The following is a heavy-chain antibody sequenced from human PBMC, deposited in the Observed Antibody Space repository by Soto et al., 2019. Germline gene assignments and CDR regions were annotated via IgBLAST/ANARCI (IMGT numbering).Heavy chain of an antibody. CDR2: ISYDGSNK. D-gene: IGHD4-17*01. CDR1: GFTFSSYG. V-gene: IGHV3-30*18. CDR3: AKELVSKTKGGNYGDSP. J-gene: IGHJ5*02. Sequence: QVQLVESGGGVVQPGRSLRLSCAASGFTFSSYGMHWVRQAPGKGLEWVAVISYDGSNKYYADSVKGRFTISRDNSKNTLYLQMIRLRAEDTAVYYCAKELVSKTKGGNYGDSPWGQGSLVTVSS.